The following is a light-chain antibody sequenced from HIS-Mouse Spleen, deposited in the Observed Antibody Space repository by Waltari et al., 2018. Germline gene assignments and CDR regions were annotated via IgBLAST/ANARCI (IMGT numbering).Light chain of an antibody. Sequence: SYELTQPPSVSVSPGQTARIPCSGDALPKKYPYWYQQKAGQAPVLVIYEDIKRPSGITERFSGSSSGTMATLTISGAQVEDEADYYCYSTDSSGNHRVFGGGTKLTVL. CDR2: EDI. J-gene: IGLJ2*01. CDR1: ALPKKY. V-gene: IGLV3-10*01. CDR3: YSTDSSGNHRV.